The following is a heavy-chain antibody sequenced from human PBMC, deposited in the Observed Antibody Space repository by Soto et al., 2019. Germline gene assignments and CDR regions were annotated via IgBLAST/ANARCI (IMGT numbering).Heavy chain of an antibody. D-gene: IGHD3-22*01. CDR2: ILHTGHT. CDR1: GDSFSSSNW. V-gene: IGHV4-4*02. CDR3: ARSPRRVDGKWFFDY. J-gene: IGHJ4*02. Sequence: QVQLQESGPGLVEPSGTLSLTCGVSGDSFSSSNWWTWIRQPPGKGLEWIGDILHTGHTDYSPSLRSRITISIDTSKKEFSLHLTSVTATDTAVYYCARSPRRVDGKWFFDYRGPGALVTVSS.